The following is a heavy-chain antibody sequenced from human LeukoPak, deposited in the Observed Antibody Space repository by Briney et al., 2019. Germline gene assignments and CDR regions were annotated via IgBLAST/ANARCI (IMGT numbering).Heavy chain of an antibody. V-gene: IGHV4-38-2*02. CDR1: GYSISSGYY. Sequence: SETLSLTCTVSGYSISSGYYWGWIRQPPGKGLEWIGSIYHSGSTYYNPSLKSRVTISVDTSKNQFSLKLNSVTAADTAVYYCARVYTAMGYWYFDLWGRGTLVTVSS. D-gene: IGHD5-18*01. J-gene: IGHJ2*01. CDR2: IYHSGST. CDR3: ARVYTAMGYWYFDL.